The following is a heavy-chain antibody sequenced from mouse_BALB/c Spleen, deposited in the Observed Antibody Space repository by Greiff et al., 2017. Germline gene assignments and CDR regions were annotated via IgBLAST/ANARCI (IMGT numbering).Heavy chain of an antibody. CDR2: ISYSGST. Sequence: EVQLQESGPGLVKPSQSLSLTCTVTSYSITSDYAWNWIRQFPGNKLEWMGYISYSGSTSYNPSLKSRISITRDTSKNQFFLQLNSVTTEDTATYYCARWEIYDGPMDYWGQGTSVTVSS. CDR1: SYSITSDYA. V-gene: IGHV3-2*02. CDR3: ARWEIYDGPMDY. J-gene: IGHJ4*01. D-gene: IGHD2-3*01.